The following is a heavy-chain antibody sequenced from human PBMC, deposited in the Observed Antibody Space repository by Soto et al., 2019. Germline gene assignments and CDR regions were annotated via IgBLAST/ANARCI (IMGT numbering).Heavy chain of an antibody. V-gene: IGHV4-31*03. J-gene: IGHJ5*02. CDR3: ARGQKVVVVAAGWFDP. Sequence: QVQLQESCQGLVKPSQTLSLTCTVSGGSISSGGYYWSWIRQHPGKGLEWIGYIYYSGSTYYNPSLKSRVTISVDTSKNQFSLKLSSVTAADTAVYYCARGQKVVVVAAGWFDPWGQGTLVTVSS. D-gene: IGHD2-15*01. CDR2: IYYSGST. CDR1: GGSISSGGYY.